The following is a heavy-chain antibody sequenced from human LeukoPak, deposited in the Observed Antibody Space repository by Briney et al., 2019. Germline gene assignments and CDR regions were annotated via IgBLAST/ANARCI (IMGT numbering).Heavy chain of an antibody. J-gene: IGHJ3*02. Sequence: SVKVSCKASGGTFSSYPISWVRQAPGQGLEWMGGIIPMFDTADFAQKFQGRVTITADTSTSAAYMQLSSLRSEDTAVYYCARARSGPYGSGSLDAFDMWGQGTMVTVSS. CDR1: GGTFSSYP. CDR2: IIPMFDTA. D-gene: IGHD3-10*01. CDR3: ARARSGPYGSGSLDAFDM. V-gene: IGHV1-69*06.